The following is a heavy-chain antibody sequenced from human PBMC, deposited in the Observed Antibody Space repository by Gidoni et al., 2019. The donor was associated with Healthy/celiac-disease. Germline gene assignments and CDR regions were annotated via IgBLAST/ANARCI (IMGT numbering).Heavy chain of an antibody. CDR3: AKAPESGSYYPNWFDP. Sequence: EVQLLESGGGLVQPGGSLRLSCAASGFSFSSYAMSWVRQAPGKGLEWVSAISGSGGSTYYADSVKGRFTISRDNSKNTLYLQMNSLRAEDTAVYYCAKAPESGSYYPNWFDPWGQGTLVTVSS. CDR1: GFSFSSYA. D-gene: IGHD1-26*01. CDR2: ISGSGGST. V-gene: IGHV3-23*01. J-gene: IGHJ5*02.